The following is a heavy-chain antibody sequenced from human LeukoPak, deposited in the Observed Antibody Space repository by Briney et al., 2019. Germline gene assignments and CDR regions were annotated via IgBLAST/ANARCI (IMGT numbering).Heavy chain of an antibody. J-gene: IGHJ4*02. CDR2: ISGSGNGFSI. CDR3: AKYAPPTTVVTRFFDS. D-gene: IGHD2-21*02. CDR1: GFVFTIYT. V-gene: IGHV3-64*04. Sequence: GGSLRLSCSASGFVFTIYTMYWVRQAPGKGPEYVSTISGSGNGFSIYYADSVKGRFSISRDNSKNTLYLQMNSLRTEDTAIYYCAKYAPPTTVVTRFFDSWGQGSLVSVSS.